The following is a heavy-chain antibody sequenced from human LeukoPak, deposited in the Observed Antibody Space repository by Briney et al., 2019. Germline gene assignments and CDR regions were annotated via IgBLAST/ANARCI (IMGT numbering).Heavy chain of an antibody. V-gene: IGHV4-38-2*01. D-gene: IGHD5-24*01. CDR2: IYHSGST. Sequence: LETLSLTCAVSGYSISSGYFWGCIRQPPGKGLEGIGSIYHSGSTYYNPSLKSRVTISVDTSKNKFSLKLSSVTAAGTAVYYCARVPVVEMATISDYWGQGSLVTVSS. CDR3: ARVPVVEMATISDY. J-gene: IGHJ4*02. CDR1: GYSISSGYF.